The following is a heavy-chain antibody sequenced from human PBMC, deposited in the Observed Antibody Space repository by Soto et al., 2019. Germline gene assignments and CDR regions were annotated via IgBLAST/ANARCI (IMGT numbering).Heavy chain of an antibody. CDR1: GFRFGGFW. CDR3: SRGDV. J-gene: IGHJ6*02. V-gene: IGHV3-7*05. CDR2: IKQDGSEK. Sequence: GGSLRLSCAASGFRFGGFWMGWVRQAPGKGLEWVANIKQDGSEKNYVDSVKGRFTISRDNAENSLYLQMNSLRAEDTALYYCSRGDVWGQGTTVTVSS.